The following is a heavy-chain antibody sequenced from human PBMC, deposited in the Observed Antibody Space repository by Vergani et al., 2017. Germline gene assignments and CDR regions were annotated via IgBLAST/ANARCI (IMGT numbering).Heavy chain of an antibody. D-gene: IGHD3-3*01. Sequence: QVQLVQSGAEVKKPGASVKVSCKASGYTFTSYGISWVRQAPGQGLEWMGWISAYNGNTNYAQKRQGRVTMTTDTSTSTAYMELRSLRSDDTAVYYCARVRGDFGVPYYYYMDVWGKGTTVTVSS. V-gene: IGHV1-18*01. CDR1: GYTFTSYG. J-gene: IGHJ6*03. CDR3: ARVRGDFGVPYYYYMDV. CDR2: ISAYNGNT.